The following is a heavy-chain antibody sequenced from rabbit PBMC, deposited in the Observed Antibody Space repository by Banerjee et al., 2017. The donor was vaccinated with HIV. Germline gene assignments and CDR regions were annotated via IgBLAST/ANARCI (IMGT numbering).Heavy chain of an antibody. CDR2: IYAGSSGRT. J-gene: IGHJ4*01. Sequence: QSLEESGGDLVKPGASLTLTCTASGFSFSSSYYMCWVRQAPGKGLEWIACIYAGSSGRTYYASWAKGRFTISKTSSTTVTLQMTSLTAADTATYFCARTRAGSIYLLTLWGPGTLVTVS. V-gene: IGHV1S40*01. CDR1: GFSFSSSYY. CDR3: ARTRAGSIYLLTL. D-gene: IGHD8-1*01.